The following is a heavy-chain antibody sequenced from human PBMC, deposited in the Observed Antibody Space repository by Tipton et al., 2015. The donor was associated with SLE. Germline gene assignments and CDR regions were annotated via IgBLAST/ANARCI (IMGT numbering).Heavy chain of an antibody. CDR1: GGSFSSYG. CDR2: ISAYNGNT. D-gene: IGHD6-13*01. J-gene: IGHJ1*01. CDR3: ARDEPLFSRQFQH. V-gene: IGHV1-18*01. Sequence: QSGAEVKKPGSSVKVSCKASGGSFSSYGINWVRQAPGQGLEWMGWISAYNGNTNYAQKLQGRVTMTTDTSTSTAYMELRSLRSDDTAVYYCARDEPLFSRQFQHWGQGTLVTVSS.